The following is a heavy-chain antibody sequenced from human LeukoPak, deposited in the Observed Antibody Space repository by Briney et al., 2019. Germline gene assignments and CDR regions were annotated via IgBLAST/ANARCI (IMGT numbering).Heavy chain of an antibody. CDR2: INPKSGGS. CDR3: ARDLSFDY. V-gene: IGHV1-2*02. CDR1: GYSFTGYY. J-gene: IGHJ4*02. Sequence: ASVKVSCKASGYSFTGYYMHWVRQAPGQGLEWMGWINPKSGGSKYAQKFQGRVTMTRDTSISTAYMELSRLRSDDTAVYYCARDLSFDYWGQGTLVTVSS.